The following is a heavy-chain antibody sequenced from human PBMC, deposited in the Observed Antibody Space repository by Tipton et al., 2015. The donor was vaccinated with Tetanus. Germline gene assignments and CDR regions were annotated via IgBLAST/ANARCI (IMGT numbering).Heavy chain of an antibody. CDR3: ARGITDGYNRRLDY. CDR1: RGPISSYY. Sequence: GLVKPSETLSLTCTVSRGPISSYYWSWIRQPAGKGLEWVGHISNGNTDYSTSLKSRVTLSVDLSKNQFSLQLRAVTAADTAVYYCARGITDGYNRRLDYWGQGLRVAVS. V-gene: IGHV4-4*07. D-gene: IGHD5-24*01. J-gene: IGHJ4*02. CDR2: ISNGNT.